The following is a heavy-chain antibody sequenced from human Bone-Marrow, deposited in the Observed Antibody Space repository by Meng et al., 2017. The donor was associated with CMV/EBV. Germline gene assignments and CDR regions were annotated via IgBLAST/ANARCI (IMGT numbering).Heavy chain of an antibody. CDR3: ARVRIAARPVKGTRLYYFDY. CDR2: INHSGST. J-gene: IGHJ4*02. V-gene: IGHV4-34*01. CDR1: GGSFSGYY. D-gene: IGHD6-6*01. Sequence: GSLRLSCAVYGGSFSGYYWSWIRQPPGKGLEWIGEINHSGSTNYNPSLKSRAAISVDTSKNQFSLKLSSVTAADTAVYYCARVRIAARPVKGTRLYYFDYWGQGTLVTVSS.